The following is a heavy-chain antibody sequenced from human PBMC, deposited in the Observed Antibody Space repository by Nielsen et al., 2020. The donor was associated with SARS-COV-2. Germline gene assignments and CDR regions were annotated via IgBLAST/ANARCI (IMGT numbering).Heavy chain of an antibody. J-gene: IGHJ6*02. D-gene: IGHD3-22*01. CDR3: ARVFIKRVVVTRSYYYYGMDV. V-gene: IGHV3-7*05. Sequence: GASLKISCAASGFIFSSYAMSWVRQVPGKGLEWVASIKEDGSERYFVDSVKGRFTISRDNAKNSLYLRMNSLRAEDTAVYYCARVFIKRVVVTRSYYYYGMDVWGQGTTVTVSS. CDR2: IKEDGSER. CDR1: GFIFSSYA.